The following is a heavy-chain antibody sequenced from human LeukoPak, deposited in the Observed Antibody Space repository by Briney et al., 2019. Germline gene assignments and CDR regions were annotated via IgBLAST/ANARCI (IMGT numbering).Heavy chain of an antibody. D-gene: IGHD3-10*01. Sequence: PSETLSLTCTVAGGSISTSNYYWGWIRQPPGKGLEWIGNIFYRWSTYYSPSLKMRVTISLDTSRNQVSLKLSSVTAADTAVYYCARESGEDYYYGSGSYRYYYYYYMDVWGRGTTVTISS. J-gene: IGHJ6*03. V-gene: IGHV4-39*07. CDR3: ARESGEDYYYGSGSYRYYYYYYMDV. CDR1: GGSISTSNYY. CDR2: IFYRWST.